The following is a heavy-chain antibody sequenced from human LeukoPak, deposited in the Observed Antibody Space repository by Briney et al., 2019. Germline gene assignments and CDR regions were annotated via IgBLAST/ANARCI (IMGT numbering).Heavy chain of an antibody. Sequence: SQTLSLTCAISGDSVSSNSAAWNWIRQSPSRGLEWLGRTYYRSKWYNDYAVSVKSRITINPDTSKNQFSLQLNSVTPEDTAVYYCARDRRGYSGYDAKRGTYYYYGMDVWGQGTTVTVSS. CDR2: TYYRSKWYN. V-gene: IGHV6-1*01. CDR1: GDSVSSNSAA. CDR3: ARDRRGYSGYDAKRGTYYYYGMDV. D-gene: IGHD5-12*01. J-gene: IGHJ6*02.